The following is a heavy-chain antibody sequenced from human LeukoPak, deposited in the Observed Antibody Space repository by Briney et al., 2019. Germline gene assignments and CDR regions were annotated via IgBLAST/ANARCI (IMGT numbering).Heavy chain of an antibody. CDR3: AGYYDILTGYFPPDY. J-gene: IGHJ4*02. CDR2: IGSSSSYI. CDR1: GFTFSSYS. D-gene: IGHD3-9*01. Sequence: GGSLRLSCAASGFTFSSYSMNWVRQAPGKGLEWVSSIGSSSSYIYYADSVKGRFTISRDNAKNSLYLQMNSLRAEDTAVYYCAGYYDILTGYFPPDYWGQGTLVTVSS. V-gene: IGHV3-21*01.